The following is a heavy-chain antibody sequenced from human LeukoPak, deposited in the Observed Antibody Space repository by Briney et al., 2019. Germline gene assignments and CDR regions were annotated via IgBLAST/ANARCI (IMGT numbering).Heavy chain of an antibody. CDR1: GGSISSYY. D-gene: IGHD3-10*01. J-gene: IGHJ4*02. CDR2: IYYSGST. V-gene: IGHV4-59*12. Sequence: KSSETLSLTCTVSGGSISSYYWSWIRQPPGKGLEWIGYIYYSGSTNYNPSLKSRVTISVDTSKNQFSLKLSSVTAADTAVYYCAREAPISDSGNYYKSLGYWGQGTLVTVSS. CDR3: AREAPISDSGNYYKSLGY.